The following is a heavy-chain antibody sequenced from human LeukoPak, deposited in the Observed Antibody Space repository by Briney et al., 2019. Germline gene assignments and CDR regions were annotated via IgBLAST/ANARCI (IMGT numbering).Heavy chain of an antibody. CDR3: VRDTRSYDTSGYYHFDF. D-gene: IGHD3-22*01. J-gene: IGHJ4*02. V-gene: IGHV4-59*01. Sequence: SETLSLTCTVSGASIRSYYWNWIRQPPGKGLEWIGYVHYSGSSNYNLSLKSRVTISVDTANNQYSLILSSVNAADTAVYYCVRDTRSYDTSGYYHFDFWGQGSLVTVSS. CDR2: VHYSGSS. CDR1: GASIRSYY.